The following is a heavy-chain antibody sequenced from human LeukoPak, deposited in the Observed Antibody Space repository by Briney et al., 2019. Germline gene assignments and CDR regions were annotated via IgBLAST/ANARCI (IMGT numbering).Heavy chain of an antibody. CDR2: ISGSGGST. V-gene: IGHV3-23*01. CDR3: ATIVVVPAAMKRFADAFDV. Sequence: GGSLRLSCAASGFTFSSYGMSWVRQAPGKGLEWVSAISGSGGSTYYADSVKGRFTISRDNAKNSLYLQMNSLRAEDTAVYYCATIVVVPAAMKRFADAFDVWGQGTMVTVSS. J-gene: IGHJ3*01. D-gene: IGHD2-2*01. CDR1: GFTFSSYG.